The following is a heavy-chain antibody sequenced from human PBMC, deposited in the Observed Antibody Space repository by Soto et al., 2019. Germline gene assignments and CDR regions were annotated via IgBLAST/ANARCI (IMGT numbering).Heavy chain of an antibody. V-gene: IGHV4-30-4*08. CDR2: IYYSGST. Sequence: PSETLSLTSTVSCGSLSRGGFYPSWVLQPPGKGLEWIGYIYYSGSTYYNPSLKSRVTISVDTSKNQFFLKLSSVTAADTAVYYCARANSGYPFDYWGQGTLVTVSS. J-gene: IGHJ4*02. D-gene: IGHD5-12*01. CDR3: ARANSGYPFDY. CDR1: CGSLSRGGFY.